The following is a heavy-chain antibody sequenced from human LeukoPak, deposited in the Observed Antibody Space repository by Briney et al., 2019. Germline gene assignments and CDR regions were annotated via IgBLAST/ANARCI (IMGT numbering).Heavy chain of an antibody. CDR2: IYYSGST. J-gene: IGHJ3*02. D-gene: IGHD2-21*01. V-gene: IGHV4-59*08. CDR1: GGSISSYY. CDR3: ASLGHKGDAFDI. Sequence: TSETLSLTCTASGGSISSYYWSWIRQPPGKGLEWIGYIYYSGSTNYNPSLKSRVTISVDTSKNQFSLKLSSVTAADTAVYYCASLGHKGDAFDIWGQGTMVTVSS.